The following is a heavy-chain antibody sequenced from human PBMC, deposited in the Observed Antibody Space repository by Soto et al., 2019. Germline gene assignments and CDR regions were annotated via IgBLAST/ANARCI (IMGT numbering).Heavy chain of an antibody. J-gene: IGHJ3*02. V-gene: IGHV3-30*18. CDR2: ISYDGSNK. D-gene: IGHD3-3*01. CDR3: GKEGGLYGNFLSWAIGPFDI. CDR1: GFTFSNHA. Sequence: QGQLVESGGDAVQPGRSLRLSCVGSGFTFSNHAIHWVRLAPGQGLEWVAYISYDGSNKAYGDSVQGRFSISRDNSKSQGFLQMERLEVGDHGVFHCGKEGGLYGNFLSWAIGPFDIWGRGTMITVSS.